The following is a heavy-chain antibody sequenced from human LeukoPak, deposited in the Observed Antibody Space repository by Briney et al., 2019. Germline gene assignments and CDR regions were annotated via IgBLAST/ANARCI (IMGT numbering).Heavy chain of an antibody. CDR2: IYYSGST. V-gene: IGHV4-39*07. J-gene: IGHJ4*02. D-gene: IGHD3-10*01. CDR1: GGSISSSNYY. Sequence: SETLPLTCTVSGGSISSSNYYWGWIRQPPGKGLEWIGSIYYSGSTNYNPSLKSRVTISVDTSKNQFSLKLSSVTAADTAVYCCASHVGEFDQNPIDYWGQGTLVTVSS. CDR3: ASHVGEFDQNPIDY.